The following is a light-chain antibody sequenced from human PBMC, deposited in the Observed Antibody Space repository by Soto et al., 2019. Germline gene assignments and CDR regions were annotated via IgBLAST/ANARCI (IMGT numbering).Light chain of an antibody. Sequence: EIELTQSPGTLSLSPGERAALLCRASQSVSTNYLAWYQQKPGQAPSPLIYGTSKRATGIPDRFSGSGSETDFTLTISRVAPEDFAVYYCQQFVSSPYTFGQGTKLEI. CDR3: QQFVSSPYT. V-gene: IGKV3-20*01. J-gene: IGKJ2*01. CDR1: QSVSTNY. CDR2: GTS.